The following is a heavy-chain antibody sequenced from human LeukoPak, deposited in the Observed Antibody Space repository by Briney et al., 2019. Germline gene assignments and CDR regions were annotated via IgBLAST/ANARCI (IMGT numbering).Heavy chain of an antibody. J-gene: IGHJ4*02. V-gene: IGHV4-61*02. CDR3: ARGILAGLDY. CDR2: IYTSGST. Sequence: SETLSLTCTVSGGSISSGSYYWSWIRQPAGKGLEWIGRIYTSGSTNYNPSLKGRVTISVGTSKNQFSLKLSSVTAADTAVYYCARGILAGLDYWGQGTLVTVSS. CDR1: GGSISSGSYY. D-gene: IGHD3/OR15-3a*01.